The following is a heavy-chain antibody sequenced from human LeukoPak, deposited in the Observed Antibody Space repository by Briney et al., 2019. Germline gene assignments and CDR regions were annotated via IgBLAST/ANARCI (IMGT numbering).Heavy chain of an antibody. V-gene: IGHV1-8*01. CDR2: MNPNSGNT. CDR3: ARAPGGYCSSTSCYYYYYGMDV. CDR1: GYTFTSYD. Sequence: GASVTVSCKASGYTFTSYDINWVRQTPGQGLEWMGWMNPNSGNTGYAQKFQGRVTMTRNTSISTAYMELSSLRSEDTAVYYCARAPGGYCSSTSCYYYYYGMDVWGQGTTVTVSS. D-gene: IGHD2-2*01. J-gene: IGHJ6*02.